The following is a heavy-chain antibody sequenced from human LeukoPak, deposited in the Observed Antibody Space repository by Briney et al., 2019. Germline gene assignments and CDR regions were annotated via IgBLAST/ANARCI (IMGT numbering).Heavy chain of an antibody. CDR3: ARGYYGSGSYYPPKDFDY. CDR2: IYTSGST. J-gene: IGHJ4*02. D-gene: IGHD3-10*01. CDR1: GGSISSGSYY. V-gene: IGHV4-61*02. Sequence: SQTLSLTCTVSGGSISSGSYYWSWIRQPAGKGLEWIGRIYTSGSTNYNPSLKSRVTISVDTSKNQFSLKLSSVTAADTAVYYCARGYYGSGSYYPPKDFDYWGQGTLVTVSS.